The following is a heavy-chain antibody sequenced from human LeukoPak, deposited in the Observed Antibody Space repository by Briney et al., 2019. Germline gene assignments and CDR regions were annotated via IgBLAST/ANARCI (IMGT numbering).Heavy chain of an antibody. J-gene: IGHJ3*02. D-gene: IGHD2-8*01. CDR3: ARDLVYANSAFDI. V-gene: IGHV3-23*01. CDR2: ISGSGGST. Sequence: PGGSLRLSCAASGFTFSSYAMSWVRQAPGKGLEWVSAISGSGGSTYYADSVKGRFTISRDNAKNSLYLQMNSLRAEDTAVYYCARDLVYANSAFDIWGQGTMVTVSS. CDR1: GFTFSSYA.